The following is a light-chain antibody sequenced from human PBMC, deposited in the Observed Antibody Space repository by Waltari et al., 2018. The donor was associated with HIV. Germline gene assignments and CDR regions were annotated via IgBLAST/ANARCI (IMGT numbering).Light chain of an antibody. CDR2: SNN. V-gene: IGLV1-44*01. J-gene: IGLJ2*01. CDR3: ATWDDRLNGVV. Sequence: QSVLTQPPSASGTPGQRVTISCSGSSSNIGSNTVNWYQQLPGTAPKLLIHSNNQRPSGVPDRFPGSKSGTSASLAISGLQSEDEADYYCATWDDRLNGVVFGGGTKLTVL. CDR1: SSNIGSNT.